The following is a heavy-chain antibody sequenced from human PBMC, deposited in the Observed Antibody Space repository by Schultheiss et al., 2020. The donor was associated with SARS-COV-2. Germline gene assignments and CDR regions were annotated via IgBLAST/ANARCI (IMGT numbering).Heavy chain of an antibody. D-gene: IGHD5-12*01. CDR3: ARDGPRYSGYSGYDPWGLIDY. V-gene: IGHV3-21*04. J-gene: IGHJ4*02. CDR2: ISSSSSYI. Sequence: GGSLRLSCAASGFTFSSYSMNWVRQAPGKGLEWVSSISSSSSYIYYADSVKGRFTISRDNAKNSLYLQMNSLRAEDTAVYYCARDGPRYSGYSGYDPWGLIDYWGQGTLVTVSS. CDR1: GFTFSSYS.